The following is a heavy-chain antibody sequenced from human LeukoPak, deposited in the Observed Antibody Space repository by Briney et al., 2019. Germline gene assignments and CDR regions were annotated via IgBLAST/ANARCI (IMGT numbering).Heavy chain of an antibody. Sequence: PGGSLRLSCAASGFTFSSYAMHWVRQAPGKGLEWVAVISYDGSNKYYADSVKGRFTISRDNSKNTLYLQMNSLRAEDTAVYYCAGGPYYDILTYYYYGMDVWGQGTTVTVSS. CDR3: AGGPYYDILTYYYYGMDV. J-gene: IGHJ6*02. CDR1: GFTFSSYA. V-gene: IGHV3-30-3*01. CDR2: ISYDGSNK. D-gene: IGHD3-9*01.